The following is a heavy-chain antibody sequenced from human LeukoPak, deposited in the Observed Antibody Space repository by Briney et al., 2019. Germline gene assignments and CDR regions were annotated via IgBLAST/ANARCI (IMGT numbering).Heavy chain of an antibody. Sequence: GGSLRLSCAASGFTFSSYSMNWVRQAPGKGLEWVSVIYSGGSTYYADSVKGRFTISRDNSKNTLYLQMNSLRAEDTAVYYCARDNQLDAFDIWGQGTMVTVSS. D-gene: IGHD1-1*01. V-gene: IGHV3-53*01. CDR3: ARDNQLDAFDI. CDR1: GFTFSSYS. J-gene: IGHJ3*02. CDR2: IYSGGST.